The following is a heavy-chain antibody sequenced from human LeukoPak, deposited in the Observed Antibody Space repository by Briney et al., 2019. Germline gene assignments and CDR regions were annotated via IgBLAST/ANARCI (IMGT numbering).Heavy chain of an antibody. CDR3: AKDRDTVIIPAAFGY. D-gene: IGHD2-2*01. V-gene: IGHV3-30*18. Sequence: PGGSLRLSCEASGFAFSNYGMHWVRQAPGKGLECVAVISYDGSDKYYADSVKGRFTISRDNSKNTLYLQMNSLRTEDTAVYYCAKDRDTVIIPAAFGYWGQGTLVTVSS. CDR2: ISYDGSDK. J-gene: IGHJ4*02. CDR1: GFAFSNYG.